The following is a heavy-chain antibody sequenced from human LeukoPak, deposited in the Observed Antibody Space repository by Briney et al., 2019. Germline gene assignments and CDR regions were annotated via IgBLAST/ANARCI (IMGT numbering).Heavy chain of an antibody. V-gene: IGHV1-2*02. J-gene: IGHJ3*02. CDR3: ARELDISTVVYAFDI. CDR2: INPNSGGT. D-gene: IGHD3-9*01. Sequence: GASVKVSCKASGYTFTGYYMHWVRQAPGQGLEWMGWINPNSGGTNYAQKFQGRVTMTRDTSISTAYMELSRLRSDDTAVYYCARELDISTVVYAFDIWGQGTMVTVSS. CDR1: GYTFTGYY.